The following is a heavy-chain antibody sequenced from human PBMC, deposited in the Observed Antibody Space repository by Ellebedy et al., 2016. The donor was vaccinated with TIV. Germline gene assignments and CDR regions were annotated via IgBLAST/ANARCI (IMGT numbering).Heavy chain of an antibody. Sequence: GESLKITCTASGFTFADYWMSWVRQAPGRGLEWVANIKHDGSEEFYADSVKGRFTISRDNAKNSVSLQMNSLSAEDTAVYYCTRAAVAVPRDYWGQGTLVTVSS. D-gene: IGHD2-15*01. V-gene: IGHV3-7*03. CDR3: TRAAVAVPRDY. J-gene: IGHJ4*02. CDR1: GFTFADYW. CDR2: IKHDGSEE.